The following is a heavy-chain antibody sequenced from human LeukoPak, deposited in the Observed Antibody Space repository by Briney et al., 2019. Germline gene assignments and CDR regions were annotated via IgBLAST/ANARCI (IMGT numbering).Heavy chain of an antibody. CDR3: ARGGYYYGSGSLPAFDY. D-gene: IGHD3-10*01. J-gene: IGHJ4*02. CDR1: GGSISSGSYY. CDR2: IYTSGST. Sequence: PSETLSLTCTVSGGSISSGSYYWSWIRQPAGKGLEWIGRIYTSGSTNYNPSLKSRVTISVDTSKNQFSLKLSSVTAADTAVYYCARGGYYYGSGSLPAFDYWGQGTLVTVSS. V-gene: IGHV4-61*02.